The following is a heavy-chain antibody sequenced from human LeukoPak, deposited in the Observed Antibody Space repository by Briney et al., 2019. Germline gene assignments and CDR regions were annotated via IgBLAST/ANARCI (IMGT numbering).Heavy chain of an antibody. J-gene: IGHJ5*02. CDR3: ARVSHCSGGSCYYGWFDP. CDR2: INPSGCST. D-gene: IGHD2-15*01. CDR1: VYTFTSYY. Sequence: ASVKVSCKASVYTFTSYYMHWVRQAPGQGLEWMGIINPSGCSTSYAQKFQGRVTMTRDMSTSTVYMELRSMRSEDTAVYYCARVSHCSGGSCYYGWFDPWGQGTLVPVSS. V-gene: IGHV1-46*01.